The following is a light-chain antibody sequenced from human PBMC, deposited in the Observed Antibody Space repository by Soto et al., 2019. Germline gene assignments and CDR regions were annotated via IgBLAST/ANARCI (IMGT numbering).Light chain of an antibody. CDR1: SSDVGGYNY. Sequence: QSVLTQPASVSGSPGQSVTISCTGTSSDVGGYNYVSWYQQYPGKAPEFMIYEVSYRPSGVSNRFSGSKSGNTASLTISGLQAEDEADYYCSSYTSSSTYVFGTGTKLTVL. CDR2: EVS. J-gene: IGLJ1*01. V-gene: IGLV2-14*01. CDR3: SSYTSSSTYV.